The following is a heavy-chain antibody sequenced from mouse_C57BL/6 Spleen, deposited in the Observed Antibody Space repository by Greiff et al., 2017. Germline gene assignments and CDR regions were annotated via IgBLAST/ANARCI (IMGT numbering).Heavy chain of an antibody. V-gene: IGHV5-6*01. Sequence: EVQLMESGGDLVKPGGSLKLSCAASGFTFSSYGMSWVRQTPDKRLEWVATISSGGSYTYYPDSVKGRFTISRDNAKNTLYLQMSSLKSEDTAMYYCARQGGTAPAFYYFDYWVQGTTLTVSS. D-gene: IGHD3-2*01. CDR3: ARQGGTAPAFYYFDY. J-gene: IGHJ2*01. CDR2: ISSGGSYT. CDR1: GFTFSSYG.